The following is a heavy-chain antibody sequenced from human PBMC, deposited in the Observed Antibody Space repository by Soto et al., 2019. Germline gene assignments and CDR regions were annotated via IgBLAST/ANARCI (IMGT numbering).Heavy chain of an antibody. CDR1: GYTFTSYY. D-gene: IGHD2-15*01. V-gene: IGHV1-46*01. CDR3: AREFVVVVAAHRQNPADYYYGMDV. J-gene: IGHJ6*02. Sequence: ASVKVSCKASGYTFTSYYMHWVRQAPGQGLEWKGIINPSGGSTSYAQNFQGRVTMTRDTSTSTVYMELSSLSSEDTAVYYCAREFVVVVAAHRQNPADYYYGMDVWGQGTTVTVSS. CDR2: INPSGGST.